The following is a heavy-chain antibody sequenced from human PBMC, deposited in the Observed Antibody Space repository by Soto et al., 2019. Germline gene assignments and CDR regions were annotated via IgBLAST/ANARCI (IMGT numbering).Heavy chain of an antibody. CDR3: AREIVTAGGNNYFDP. CDR2: VYHTGDT. V-gene: IGHV4-4*02. Sequence: SETLSLTCVVSGGTVASSHWWSFVRQSPSRGLEWIGNVYHTGDTNFNPSLQSRVTFSVDKSNNQFSLRLTSLTAADTAVYFCAREIVTAGGNNYFDPWGPGTLVTVSS. D-gene: IGHD2-21*02. CDR1: GGTVASSHW. J-gene: IGHJ5*02.